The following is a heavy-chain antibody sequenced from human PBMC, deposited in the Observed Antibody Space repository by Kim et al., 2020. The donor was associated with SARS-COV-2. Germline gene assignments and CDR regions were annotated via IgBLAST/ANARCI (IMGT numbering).Heavy chain of an antibody. CDR1: GGSISSSSYY. CDR2: IYYSGST. V-gene: IGHV4-39*01. J-gene: IGHJ4*02. Sequence: SETLSLTCTVSGGSISSSSYYWGWIRQPPGKGLEWIGSIYYSGSTYYNPSLKSRVTISVDTSKNQFSLKLSSVTAADTAVYYCARHRGGGVGSDFRPNYFDYWGQGTLVTVSS. CDR3: ARHRGGGVGSDFRPNYFDY. D-gene: IGHD2-15*01.